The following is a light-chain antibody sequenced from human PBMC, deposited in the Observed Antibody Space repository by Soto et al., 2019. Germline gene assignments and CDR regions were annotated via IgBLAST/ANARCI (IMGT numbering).Light chain of an antibody. CDR3: LQHNDYPIS. J-gene: IGKJ3*01. CDR2: SAS. CDR1: QGVRSD. V-gene: IGKV1-17*01. Sequence: DIQMTQSPSSLSASVGDRVTITCRARQGVRSDLVWFQQKPGKPPQRLIYSASTLQTGVPSRFSGSGYGTEFNLTISSLQPEDFATYFCLQHNDYPISFGPGTKVEIK.